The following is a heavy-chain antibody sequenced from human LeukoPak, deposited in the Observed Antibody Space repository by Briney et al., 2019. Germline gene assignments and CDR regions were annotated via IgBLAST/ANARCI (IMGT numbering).Heavy chain of an antibody. J-gene: IGHJ4*02. CDR1: GFTFSSYA. V-gene: IGHV3-23*01. CDR3: AKTPYDSSGYYYFDY. D-gene: IGHD3-22*01. CDR2: ISGSGGST. Sequence: GGSLRLSCAASGFTFSSYAMSWARQAPGKGLEWVSAISGSGGSTYYADSVKGRFTISRDNSKNTLYLQMNSLRAEDTAVYYCAKTPYDSSGYYYFDYWGQGTLVTVSS.